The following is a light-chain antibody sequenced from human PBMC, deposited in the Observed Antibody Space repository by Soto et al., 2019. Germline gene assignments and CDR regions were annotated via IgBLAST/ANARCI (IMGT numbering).Light chain of an antibody. J-gene: IGLJ2*01. CDR1: TGAVTSGYY. CDR3: LLFYGAAQLV. CDR2: STN. Sequence: QTVVTQEPSLTVSPGGTVTLTCASSTGAVTSGYYPNWFQQKPGQAPRALIYSTNNKYSWTPARFSGSLLGGKAALTLSGVQPEDEAEYYCLLFYGAAQLVFGGGTKLTVL. V-gene: IGLV7-43*01.